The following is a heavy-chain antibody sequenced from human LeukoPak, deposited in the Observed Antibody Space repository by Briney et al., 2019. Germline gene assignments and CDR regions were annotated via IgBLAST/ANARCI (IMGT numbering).Heavy chain of an antibody. CDR3: ARVVKYYDSSGYYGY. J-gene: IGHJ4*02. CDR1: GGSISSGGYS. V-gene: IGHV4-30-2*01. Sequence: PSQTLSLTCAVSGGSISSGGYSWSWIRQPPGKGLEWIGYIYHSGSTYYNPSLKSRVTISVDRSKNQFSLKLSSVTAADTAVYYCARVVKYYDSSGYYGYWGQGTLVTVSS. CDR2: IYHSGST. D-gene: IGHD3-22*01.